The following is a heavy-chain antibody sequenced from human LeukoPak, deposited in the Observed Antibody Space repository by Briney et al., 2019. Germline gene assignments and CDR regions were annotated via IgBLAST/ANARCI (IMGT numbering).Heavy chain of an antibody. V-gene: IGHV1-69*05. Sequence: RGSSVKVSCKASGGTFSSYAISWVRQAPGQGLEWMGGIIPIFGTANYAQKFQGRVTITTDESTSTAYMELSSLRSEDTAVYYCATGSVAARAYYYYYYMDVWAKGPRSPSP. CDR1: GGTFSSYA. D-gene: IGHD2-15*01. CDR2: IIPIFGTA. J-gene: IGHJ6*03. CDR3: ATGSVAARAYYYYYYMDV.